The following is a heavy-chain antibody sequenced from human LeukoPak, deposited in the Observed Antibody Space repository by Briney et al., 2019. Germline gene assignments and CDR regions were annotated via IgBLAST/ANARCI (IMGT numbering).Heavy chain of an antibody. CDR1: GFTFSSYG. D-gene: IGHD3-10*01. Sequence: GGSLRLSCAASGFTFSSYGMHWVRQAPGKGLEWVAFIRYDGSYKYYADSVKGRFTISRDNSKNTLYLQMNSLRAEDTAVYYCARSGRFTMVRGVTYYFDYWGQGTLVTVSS. CDR2: IRYDGSYK. V-gene: IGHV3-30*02. J-gene: IGHJ4*02. CDR3: ARSGRFTMVRGVTYYFDY.